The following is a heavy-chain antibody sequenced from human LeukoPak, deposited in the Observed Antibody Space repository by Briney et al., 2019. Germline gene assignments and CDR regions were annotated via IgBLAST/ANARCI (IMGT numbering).Heavy chain of an antibody. J-gene: IGHJ6*03. CDR2: ISTNDI. CDR3: ARDSKNSSPYYYYYYMDV. D-gene: IGHD6-13*01. V-gene: IGHV3-21*01. CDR1: GFTLSSHT. Sequence: GGSLRLSCAASGFTLSSHTMNWVRQAPGRGLEWVSAISTNDIQYADSVKGRFTISRDNAKNSLYLQMDSLRAEDTAVYYCARDSKNSSPYYYYYYMDVWGKGTTVTVSS.